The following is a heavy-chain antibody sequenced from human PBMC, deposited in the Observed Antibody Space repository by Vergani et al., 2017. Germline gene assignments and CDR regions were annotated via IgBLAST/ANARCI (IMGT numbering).Heavy chain of an antibody. CDR3: ARGDTTVTTTVSSVDY. CDR1: GFTFSSYW. D-gene: IGHD4-17*01. CDR2: IKQDGSEK. V-gene: IGHV3-7*01. J-gene: IGHJ4*02. Sequence: EVQLVESGGGLVQPGGSLRLSCAASGFTFSSYWMSWVRQAPGKGLEWVANIKQDGSEKYYVDSVKGRFTISRDNAKNLLYLQMNSLRAEDTAVYYCARGDTTVTTTVSSVDYWGQGTLVTVSS.